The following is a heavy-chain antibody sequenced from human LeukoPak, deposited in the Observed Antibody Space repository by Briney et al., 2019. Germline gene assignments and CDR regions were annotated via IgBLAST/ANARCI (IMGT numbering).Heavy chain of an antibody. D-gene: IGHD3-10*01. CDR1: GFTFDDYA. Sequence: GRSLRLSCAASGFTFDDYAMPWVRHAPGKGLEWVSGISWNSGSIGYADSVKGRFTISRDNAENSLYLQMNSLRAEDTALYYCAKGAYGSGTIDYWGQGTLVTVSS. V-gene: IGHV3-9*01. CDR3: AKGAYGSGTIDY. J-gene: IGHJ4*02. CDR2: ISWNSGSI.